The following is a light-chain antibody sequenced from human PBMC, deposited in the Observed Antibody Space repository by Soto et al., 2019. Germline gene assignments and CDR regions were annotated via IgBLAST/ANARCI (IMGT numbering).Light chain of an antibody. CDR2: EVS. CDR3: SSYTTSITYV. Sequence: QSVLTQRASVSGSPGQSVTISCTGTSNDVGAYNYVSWYQQQLGKAPKLMIYEVSNRPSGISNRFSGSKSGNTASLTISGLQAEDEADYYCSSYTTSITYVFGTGTKLTVL. V-gene: IGLV2-14*01. J-gene: IGLJ1*01. CDR1: SNDVGAYNY.